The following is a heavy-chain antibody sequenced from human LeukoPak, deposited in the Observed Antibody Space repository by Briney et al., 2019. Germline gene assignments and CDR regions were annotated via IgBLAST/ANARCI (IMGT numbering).Heavy chain of an antibody. CDR3: ARIYCSSTSPS. CDR2: INHSGST. V-gene: IGHV4-34*01. CDR1: GGSFSGYY. D-gene: IGHD2-2*01. J-gene: IGHJ4*02. Sequence: PSETLSLTCAVYGGSFSGYYWSWIRQPPGKGPEWIGEINHSGSTNYNPSLKSRVTISVDTSKNQFSLKLSSVTAADTAVYYCARIYCSSTSPSWGQGTLVTVSS.